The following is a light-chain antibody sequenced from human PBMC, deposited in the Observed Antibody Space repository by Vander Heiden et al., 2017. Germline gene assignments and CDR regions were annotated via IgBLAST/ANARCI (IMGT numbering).Light chain of an antibody. CDR2: AAS. CDR3: QQTDAIPWT. CDR1: EDIGIY. V-gene: IGKV1-39*01. Sequence: IQMTQSPSSLSASIGDTVTITCRASEDIGIYLLWFQVKGGKAPKLLIYAASELQRGVPSRFSGSGSSSEFTLTISGLQAEDLATYYCQQTDAIPWTFGRGTTV. J-gene: IGKJ1*01.